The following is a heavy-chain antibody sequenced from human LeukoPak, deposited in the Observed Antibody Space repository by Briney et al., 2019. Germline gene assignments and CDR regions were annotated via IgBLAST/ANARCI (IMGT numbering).Heavy chain of an antibody. CDR3: ARDRGELYSGFDP. D-gene: IGHD1-26*01. CDR2: IIPILGIA. CDR1: GGTFSSYA. V-gene: IGHV1-69*04. J-gene: IGHJ5*02. Sequence: SVKVSCKPSGGTFSSYAISWVRQAPGQGLEWMGRIIPILGIANYAQKFQGRVTITADKSTSTAYMELSSLRSEDTAVYYCARDRGELYSGFDPWGQGTLVTVSS.